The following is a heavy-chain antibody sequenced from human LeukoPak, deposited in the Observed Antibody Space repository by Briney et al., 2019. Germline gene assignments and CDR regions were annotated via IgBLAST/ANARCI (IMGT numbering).Heavy chain of an antibody. CDR3: ARNFVVSPHLSDSGGLEYYFYFMDV. CDR2: IIPIFDTT. Sequence: ASVEVSCKVSGGTFNNYAFSWVRQAPGQGLEWMGGIIPIFDTTKYAQKFQGRVSITTNEYTSTAYMELNSLRSADTAVYFCARNFVVSPHLSDSGGLEYYFYFMDVWGTGTTVTVS. J-gene: IGHJ6*03. D-gene: IGHD4-23*01. V-gene: IGHV1-69*05. CDR1: GGTFNNYA.